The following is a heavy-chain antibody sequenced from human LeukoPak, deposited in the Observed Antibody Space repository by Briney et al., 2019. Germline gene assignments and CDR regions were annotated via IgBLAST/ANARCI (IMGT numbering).Heavy chain of an antibody. D-gene: IGHD6-13*01. CDR3: ARDLAAARTVFDY. CDR1: VYTFTIYG. V-gene: IGHV1-18*01. J-gene: IGHJ4*02. CDR2: ISAYNGNT. Sequence: ASVKVSCQASVYTFTIYGIRWVRQAPGQGLEWVGWISAYNGNTNYAQKLQGRVTLTTDTSTRTAYLERRSLGSDDTAVYYCARDLAAARTVFDYWGQGTLVTVSS.